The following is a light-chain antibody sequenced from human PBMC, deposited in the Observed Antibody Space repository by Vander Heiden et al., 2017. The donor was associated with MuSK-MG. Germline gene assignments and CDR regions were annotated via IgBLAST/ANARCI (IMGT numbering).Light chain of an antibody. V-gene: IGKV1-39*01. Sequence: DIQLTQSPASLSASVGDRVTLTCRASQSITSYLKWYQHTAGQAPELLIYGASTLQSSAPSMFSATGSGTDFTITIDSLRPEDVATYYCQQSYCTPSFGPGTRLEIK. CDR2: GAS. CDR3: QQSYCTPS. J-gene: IGKJ5*01. CDR1: QSITSY.